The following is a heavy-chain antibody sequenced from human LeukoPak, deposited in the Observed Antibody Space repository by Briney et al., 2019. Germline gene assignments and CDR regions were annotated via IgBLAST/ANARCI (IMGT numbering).Heavy chain of an antibody. V-gene: IGHV7-4-1*02. CDR3: ARDRSRQRKFDY. Sequence: ASVKVSCKASGYTFTAYALNWVRQAPGQGLEWMGWINTNTGNPTYAPGFTGRFVFILDTSVSTAYLQISRLKAEDTAVYYCARDRSRQRKFDYWGQGTLVTVSS. J-gene: IGHJ4*02. CDR2: INTNTGNP. CDR1: GYTFTAYA. D-gene: IGHD6-13*01.